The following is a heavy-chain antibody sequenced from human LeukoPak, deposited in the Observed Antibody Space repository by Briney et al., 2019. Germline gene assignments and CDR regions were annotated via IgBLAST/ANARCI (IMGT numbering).Heavy chain of an antibody. V-gene: IGHV1-18*04. CDR3: ARGGGHCSGGSCYGLFGY. Sequence: ASVKVSCKASGYTFTSYYMHWVRQAPGQGLEWMGWISAYNGNTNYAQKLQGRVTMTTDTSTSTAYMELRTLRSDDTAVYYCARGGGHCSGGSCYGLFGYWGQGTLVTVSS. J-gene: IGHJ4*02. CDR2: ISAYNGNT. D-gene: IGHD2-15*01. CDR1: GYTFTSYY.